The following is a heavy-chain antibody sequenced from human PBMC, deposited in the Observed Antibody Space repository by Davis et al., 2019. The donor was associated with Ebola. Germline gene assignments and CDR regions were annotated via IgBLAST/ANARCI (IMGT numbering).Heavy chain of an antibody. Sequence: MPSETLSLTCTVSGGSISSSSYYWGWIRQPPGKGLEWIGSIYYSGSTYYNPSLKSRVAISVDPSKNQFSLKLSSVTAADTAVYYCARQGAYYYGSGSYYISPKFDPWGQGTLVTVSS. CDR3: ARQGAYYYGSGSYYISPKFDP. CDR2: IYYSGST. D-gene: IGHD3-10*01. CDR1: GGSISSSSYY. V-gene: IGHV4-39*01. J-gene: IGHJ5*02.